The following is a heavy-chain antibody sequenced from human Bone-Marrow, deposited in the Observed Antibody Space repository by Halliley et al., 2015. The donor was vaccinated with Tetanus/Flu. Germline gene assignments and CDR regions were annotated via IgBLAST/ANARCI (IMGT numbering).Heavy chain of an antibody. CDR2: IYYSGDT. Sequence: LSLTCTVSGGSISSNYWGWIRQPPGKGLQWIGSIYYSGDTFYNPSLKSRVTISVDTSKKQFSLKLSSATATDTAVYFCARAQLFCSGGACYGDKRSWYFDLWGRGTLVTVSS. J-gene: IGHJ2*01. CDR3: ARAQLFCSGGACYGDKRSWYFDL. D-gene: IGHD2-21*01. CDR1: GGSISSNY. V-gene: IGHV4-39*01.